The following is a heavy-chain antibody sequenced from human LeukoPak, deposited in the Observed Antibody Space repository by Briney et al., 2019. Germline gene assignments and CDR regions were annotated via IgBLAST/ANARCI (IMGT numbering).Heavy chain of an antibody. CDR3: ARKGRILAYGY. V-gene: IGHV4-34*01. D-gene: IGHD2-21*01. J-gene: IGHJ4*02. CDR1: GGSFSGYY. Sequence: SETLSLTCAVYGGSFSGYYWSWIRQPPGKGLEWIGEINHSGSTNYNPSLKSRVTISVDTSKNQFFLKLSSVTAADTAVYYCARKGRILAYGYWGQGTLVTVSS. CDR2: INHSGST.